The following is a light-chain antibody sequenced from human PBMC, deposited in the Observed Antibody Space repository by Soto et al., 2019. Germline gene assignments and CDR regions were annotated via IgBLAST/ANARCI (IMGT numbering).Light chain of an antibody. CDR1: SSNIGSNT. J-gene: IGLJ2*01. V-gene: IGLV1-44*01. CDR3: AAWDDSLNVVV. CDR2: SND. Sequence: QSVLTQPPSTSGTPGQRVTISCSGSSSNIGSNTVNWYQQLPGAAPKLLIYSNDQRPSGVPDRLSGSKSGTSASLAFSGLQSEDEADYYCAAWDDSLNVVVFGGGTKLT.